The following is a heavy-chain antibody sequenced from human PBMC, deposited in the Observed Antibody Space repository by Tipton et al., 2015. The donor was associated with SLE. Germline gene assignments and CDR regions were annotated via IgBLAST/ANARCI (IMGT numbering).Heavy chain of an antibody. CDR1: GFTFDDYA. Sequence: RSLRLSCAASGFTFDDYAMHWVRQAPGKGLEWVSGISWNSGSIGYADSVKGRFTISRDNAKNSLYLQMNSLRAEDTALYYCAKSPRYGSGSYYYWGQGTLVTVSS. J-gene: IGHJ4*02. CDR2: ISWNSGSI. CDR3: AKSPRYGSGSYYY. D-gene: IGHD3-10*01. V-gene: IGHV3-9*01.